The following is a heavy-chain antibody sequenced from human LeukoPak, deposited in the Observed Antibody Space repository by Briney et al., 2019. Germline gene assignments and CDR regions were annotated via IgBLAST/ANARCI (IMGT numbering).Heavy chain of an antibody. D-gene: IGHD3-3*01. V-gene: IGHV4-59*01. CDR2: IYYSGST. J-gene: IGHJ5*02. Sequence: PSETLSLTCTVSGGSISSYYWSWIRQPPGKGLEWIGYIYYSGSTNYNPSLKSRVTISVDTSKNHFSLKLSSVTAADTAVYYCARGGYDFWSGLSTTNWFDPWGQGTLVTVSS. CDR1: GGSISSYY. CDR3: ARGGYDFWSGLSTTNWFDP.